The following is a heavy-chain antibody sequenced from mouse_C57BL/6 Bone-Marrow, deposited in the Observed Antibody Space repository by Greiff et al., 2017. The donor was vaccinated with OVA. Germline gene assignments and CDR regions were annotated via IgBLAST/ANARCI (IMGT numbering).Heavy chain of an antibody. D-gene: IGHD3-1*01. CDR1: GYTFTSYW. CDR2: IDPSDSYT. J-gene: IGHJ3*01. Sequence: QVQLQQPGAELVKPGASVKLSCKASGYTFTSYWMQWVKQRPGQGLEWIGEIDPSDSYTNYNQKFKGKATLTVDTSSSTAYMQLSSLTSEDSAVYYCAREGYGFLRGGFAYWGQGTLVTVSA. CDR3: AREGYGFLRGGFAY. V-gene: IGHV1-50*01.